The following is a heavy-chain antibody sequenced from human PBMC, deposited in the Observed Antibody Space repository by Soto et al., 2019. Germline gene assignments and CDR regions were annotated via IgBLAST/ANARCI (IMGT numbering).Heavy chain of an antibody. CDR1: GFPFSSYI. CDR2: ITGGGSNT. Sequence: SLRLSCAASGFPFSSYIMSWVRQAPGKGLEWVSGITGGGSNTFYADSVKGRFTISRDNSKNTLFLQMNSLGAEDTAVYYCAKDSNKYSSSLRGRYFDYWGQGIGVTVSS. V-gene: IGHV3-23*01. J-gene: IGHJ4*02. CDR3: AKDSNKYSSSLRGRYFDY. D-gene: IGHD4-4*01.